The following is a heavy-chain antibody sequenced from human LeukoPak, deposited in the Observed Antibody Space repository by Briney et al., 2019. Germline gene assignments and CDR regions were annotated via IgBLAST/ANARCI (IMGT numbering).Heavy chain of an antibody. Sequence: ASVKVSCKASGYTFTSYDINWVRQATGQGLEWMGWMNPNSGNTGYAQKFQGRVTMTRNTSISTAYMGLSSLRSEDTAVYYCARVPRLTGYSSIDYWGQGTLVTVSS. V-gene: IGHV1-8*01. CDR3: ARVPRLTGYSSIDY. D-gene: IGHD3-9*01. CDR2: MNPNSGNT. J-gene: IGHJ4*02. CDR1: GYTFTSYD.